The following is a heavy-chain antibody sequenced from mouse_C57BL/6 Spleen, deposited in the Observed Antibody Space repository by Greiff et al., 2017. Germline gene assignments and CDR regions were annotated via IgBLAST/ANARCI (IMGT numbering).Heavy chain of an antibody. CDR1: GYSITSGYY. CDR2: ISYDGSN. V-gene: IGHV3-6*01. CDR3: ARDESYYYGSSYFDY. D-gene: IGHD1-1*01. J-gene: IGHJ2*01. Sequence: DVHLVESGPGLVKPSQSLSLTCSVTGYSITSGYYWNWIRQFPGNKLEWMGYISYDGSNNYNPSLKNRISITRDTSKNQFFLKLNSVTTEDTATYYCARDESYYYGSSYFDYWGQGTTLTVSS.